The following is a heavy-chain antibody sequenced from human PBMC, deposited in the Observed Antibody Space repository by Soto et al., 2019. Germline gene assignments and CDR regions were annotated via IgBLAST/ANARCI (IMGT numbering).Heavy chain of an antibody. V-gene: IGHV3-15*07. J-gene: IGHJ2*01. CDR3: TTDSLLITRGPGYFDL. CDR1: DFTFSNTW. CDR2: IKRKIDGGTI. Sequence: EVQLVESGGGLVQPGGSLRLSCAASDFTFSNTWMNWVRQAPGKGLEWVGRIKRKIDGGTIDYAAPVKGRFTISRENSKYTLYLQMNSLKIEDTAVYYCTTDSLLITRGPGYFDLWGRGTLVTVSS. D-gene: IGHD3-22*01.